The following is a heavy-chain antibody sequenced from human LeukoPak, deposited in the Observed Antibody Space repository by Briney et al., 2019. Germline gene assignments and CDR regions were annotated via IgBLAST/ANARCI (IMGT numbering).Heavy chain of an antibody. CDR3: ARDAVIYYYDIAGYHDY. Sequence: PSETLSLTCTVSGGSISSYYWNWIRQPPGKGLEWIGYIYHSGNTNYNPSLKSRVTISVDRSKNQFSLKLSSVTAADTAVYYCARDAVIYYYDIAGYHDYWGQGTLVTVSS. CDR2: IYHSGNT. D-gene: IGHD3-22*01. CDR1: GGSISSYY. V-gene: IGHV4-59*12. J-gene: IGHJ4*02.